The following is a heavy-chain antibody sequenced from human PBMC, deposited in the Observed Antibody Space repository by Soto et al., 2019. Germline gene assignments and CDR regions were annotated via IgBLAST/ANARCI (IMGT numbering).Heavy chain of an antibody. CDR2: IYYSGST. Sequence: SETLSLTCTASGGSISSYYWSWIRQPPGKGLEWIGYIYYSGSTNYNPSLKSRVTISVDTSKNQFSLKLSSVTAADTAVYYCAASRYCSGGSCYYTRFYYYYGMDVWGQGTTV. CDR3: AASRYCSGGSCYYTRFYYYYGMDV. D-gene: IGHD2-15*01. CDR1: GGSISSYY. V-gene: IGHV4-59*01. J-gene: IGHJ6*02.